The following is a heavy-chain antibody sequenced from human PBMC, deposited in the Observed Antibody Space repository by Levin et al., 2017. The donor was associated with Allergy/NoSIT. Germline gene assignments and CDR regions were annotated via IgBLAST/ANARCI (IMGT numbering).Heavy chain of an antibody. J-gene: IGHJ6*03. CDR1: GYTFTSYG. CDR2: ISAYNGNT. D-gene: IGHD6-6*01. V-gene: IGHV1-18*01. Sequence: ASVKVSCKASGYTFTSYGISWVRQAPGLGLEWMGWISAYNGNTNYAQKLQGRVTMTTDTSTSTAYMELRSLRSDDTAVYYCAREGIAARGGYYYYYMDVWGKGTTVTVSS. CDR3: AREGIAARGGYYYYYMDV.